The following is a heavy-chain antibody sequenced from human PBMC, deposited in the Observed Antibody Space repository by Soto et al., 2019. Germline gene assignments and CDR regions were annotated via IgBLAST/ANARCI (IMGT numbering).Heavy chain of an antibody. CDR2: ISYDGSNK. CDR1: GFTFSSYA. CDR3: ARVYYDILTGSENWYFDL. Sequence: QVQLVESGGGVVQPGRSLRLSCAASGFTFSSYAMHWVRQAPGKGLEWVAVISYDGSNKYYADSVKGRFTISRDNSKNTLYLQMNSLRAEDMAVYYCARVYYDILTGSENWYFDLWGRGTLVTVSS. V-gene: IGHV3-30-3*01. J-gene: IGHJ2*01. D-gene: IGHD3-9*01.